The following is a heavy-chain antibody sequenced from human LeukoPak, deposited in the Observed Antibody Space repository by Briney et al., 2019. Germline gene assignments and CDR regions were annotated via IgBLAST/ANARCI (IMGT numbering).Heavy chain of an antibody. D-gene: IGHD6-6*01. Sequence: ASVKVSCKASGGTFSSYAISWVRQAPGQGLEWMGWISAYNGNTNYAQKLQGRVTMTTDTSTSTAYMELRSLRSDDTAVYYCAREGSSGFTDYMDVWGKGTTVTVSS. CDR3: AREGSSGFTDYMDV. CDR2: ISAYNGNT. J-gene: IGHJ6*03. CDR1: GGTFSSYA. V-gene: IGHV1-18*01.